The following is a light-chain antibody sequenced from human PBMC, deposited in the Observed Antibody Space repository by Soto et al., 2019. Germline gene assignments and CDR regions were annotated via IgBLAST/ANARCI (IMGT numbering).Light chain of an antibody. CDR2: EVS. CDR1: SSDVGGYNY. J-gene: IGLJ2*01. Sequence: QSALTQPASVSGSPGQSITISCSGTSSDVGGYNYVSWYQQHPRKAPKLMIYEVSNRPSGVSNRFSGSKSGNTASLTISGLQAEDEADDYCSASRSSSTPHVVFGGGTKLTVL. V-gene: IGLV2-14*01. CDR3: SASRSSSTPHVV.